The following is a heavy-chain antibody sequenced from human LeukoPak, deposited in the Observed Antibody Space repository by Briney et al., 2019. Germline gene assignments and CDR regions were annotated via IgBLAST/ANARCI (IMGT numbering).Heavy chain of an antibody. CDR3: SRSSAYSFDY. CDR1: GDSVSSNSAG. D-gene: IGHD6-19*01. CDR2: TYFRSKWYN. Sequence: SQTLSLTCAISGDSVSSNSAGWRWIRQSPSRGLEWLGKTYFRSKWYNDYVVSVKGRITINPDTSKNQFSLQLNSVTPEDTAVYYCSRSSAYSFDYWGQGTLVTVSS. V-gene: IGHV6-1*01. J-gene: IGHJ4*02.